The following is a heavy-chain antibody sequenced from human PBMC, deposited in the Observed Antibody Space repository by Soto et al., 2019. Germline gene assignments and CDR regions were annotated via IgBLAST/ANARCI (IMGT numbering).Heavy chain of an antibody. CDR1: GGSINNAGYY. Sequence: SETLSLTCTVSGGSINNAGYYWTWIRQHPRKGLEWIGYIYYSGNTFYNPSLKSRVPISVDTSKNQFSLNLTSVTAADTAVFYCARADWSGLIDYWGHGTLDTVSS. CDR2: IYYSGNT. D-gene: IGHD3-3*01. J-gene: IGHJ4*01. V-gene: IGHV4-31*03. CDR3: ARADWSGLIDY.